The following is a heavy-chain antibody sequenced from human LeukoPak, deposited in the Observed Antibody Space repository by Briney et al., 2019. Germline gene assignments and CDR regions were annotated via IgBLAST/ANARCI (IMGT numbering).Heavy chain of an antibody. J-gene: IGHJ4*02. Sequence: PSETLSLTCTVSGGSISSSSYYWGWIRQPPGKGLEWIGSIYYSGSTYYNPSLKSRVTISVDTSKNQFSLKLSSVTAADTAVYYCARSYSSSWYQDYWGQGTLVTVSS. CDR1: GGSISSSSYY. CDR2: IYYSGST. V-gene: IGHV4-39*01. CDR3: ARSYSSSWYQDY. D-gene: IGHD6-13*01.